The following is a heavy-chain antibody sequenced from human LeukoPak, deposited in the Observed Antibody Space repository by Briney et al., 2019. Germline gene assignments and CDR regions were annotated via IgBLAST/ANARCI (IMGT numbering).Heavy chain of an antibody. CDR3: ASSQWLVTGFDY. Sequence: PGGSLRLSCAASGFTFSSYWMHWVRQASGKGLVWVSRINSDGSSTTYADSVKGRFTISRDNSKNTLYLQMNSLRAEDTAVYYCASSQWLVTGFDYWGQGTLVTVSS. D-gene: IGHD6-19*01. CDR1: GFTFSSYW. CDR2: INSDGSST. V-gene: IGHV3-74*01. J-gene: IGHJ4*02.